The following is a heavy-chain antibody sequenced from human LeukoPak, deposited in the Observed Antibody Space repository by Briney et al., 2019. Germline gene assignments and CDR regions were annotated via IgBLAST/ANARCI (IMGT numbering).Heavy chain of an antibody. V-gene: IGHV4-30-2*01. Sequence: SETLSLTCAVSGGSISSDGYSWSWIRQPPGKGLEWIGYIYHSGSTYYNPSLKSRVTISVDRSKNQFSLKLSSVTAADTAVYYCARLVAATGNFDYWGQGTLVTVSS. CDR3: ARLVAATGNFDY. CDR1: GGSISSDGYS. D-gene: IGHD6-13*01. J-gene: IGHJ4*02. CDR2: IYHSGST.